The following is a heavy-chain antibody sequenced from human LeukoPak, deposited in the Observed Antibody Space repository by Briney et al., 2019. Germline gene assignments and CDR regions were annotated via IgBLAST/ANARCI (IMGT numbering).Heavy chain of an antibody. V-gene: IGHV4-34*01. CDR2: INHSGST. D-gene: IGHD3-3*01. CDR3: ARDFSGGLYYDFWSGYHSFDY. CDR1: GGSFSGYY. J-gene: IGHJ4*02. Sequence: SETLSLTCAVYGGSFSGYYWSWIRQPPGKGLEWIGEINHSGSTNYNPSLKSRVTISVDTSKNQFSLKLSSVTAADTAVYYCARDFSGGLYYDFWSGYHSFDYWGQGTLVTVSS.